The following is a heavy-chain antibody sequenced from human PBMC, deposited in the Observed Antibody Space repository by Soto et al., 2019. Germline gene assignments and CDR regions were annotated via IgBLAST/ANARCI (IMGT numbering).Heavy chain of an antibody. Sequence: GASVKVSCKASGYTFTSYDINWVRQATGQGLEWMGWMNPNSGNTGYAQKFQGRVTMTRNTSISTAYMELSSLRSEDTAVYYCARGTHGDYGSAFDIWGQGTMVTVSS. V-gene: IGHV1-8*01. CDR1: GYTFTSYD. CDR2: MNPNSGNT. J-gene: IGHJ3*02. CDR3: ARGTHGDYGSAFDI. D-gene: IGHD4-17*01.